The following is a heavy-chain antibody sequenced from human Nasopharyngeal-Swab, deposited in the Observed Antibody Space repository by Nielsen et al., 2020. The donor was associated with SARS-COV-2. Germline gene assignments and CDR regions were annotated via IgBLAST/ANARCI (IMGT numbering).Heavy chain of an antibody. D-gene: IGHD6-13*01. Sequence: SVKVSCKASGGTFSSYAISWVRQAPGQGLEWMGRIIPILGIANYAQKFQGRVTITADKPTSTAYMELSSLRSEDTSVYYCARGYSSSWDFDYWGQGTLVTVSS. CDR1: GGTFSSYA. CDR3: ARGYSSSWDFDY. V-gene: IGHV1-69*04. CDR2: IIPILGIA. J-gene: IGHJ4*02.